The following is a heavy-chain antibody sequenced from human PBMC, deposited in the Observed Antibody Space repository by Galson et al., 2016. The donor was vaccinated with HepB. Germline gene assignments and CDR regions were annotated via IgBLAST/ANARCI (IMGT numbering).Heavy chain of an antibody. CDR1: GGSISSGGYF. Sequence: TLSLTCPVSGGSISSGGYFWNWIRQHPGKGLELIGYIYYSGSTYYNPSLKSRVTISVDTSKNQFSLKLSSVTAADTAVYYCARARGMATNPYFYYGMDVWGQGTTVTVSS. CDR2: IYYSGST. CDR3: ARARGMATNPYFYYGMDV. J-gene: IGHJ6*02. D-gene: IGHD5-24*01. V-gene: IGHV4-31*03.